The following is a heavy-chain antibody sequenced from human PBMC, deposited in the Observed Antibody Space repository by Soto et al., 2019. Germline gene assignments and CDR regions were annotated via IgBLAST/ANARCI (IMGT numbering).Heavy chain of an antibody. D-gene: IGHD3-22*01. J-gene: IGHJ5*02. CDR1: GFSLSTGGVG. CDR2: IYCDDNK. V-gene: IGHV2-5*02. Sequence: QITLKESGPTLVKPTQTLTLTCTFSGFSLSTGGVGVGWIRQPPGKALEWLALIYCDDNKRYSPSLNSRLTITKDTSKNQVVLTMTNMDTVHTATYFCAQRIVTNNWFDPWCQGTLVTVSS. CDR3: AQRIVTNNWFDP.